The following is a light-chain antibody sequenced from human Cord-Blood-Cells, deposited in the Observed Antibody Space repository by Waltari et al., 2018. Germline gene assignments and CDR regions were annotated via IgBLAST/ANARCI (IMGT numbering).Light chain of an antibody. CDR3: SSYADSNNLV. J-gene: IGLJ2*01. CDR1: SSDLGGYNY. Sequence: QSALTQPPSAAGSPGQSVTISCPGTSSDLGGYNYVSWDQQHPGKAPKLMIDEVSKRPSGVPDRFSGSKSGNTASLTVSGLQAEDEADYYCSSYADSNNLVFGGGTKLTVL. V-gene: IGLV2-8*01. CDR2: EVS.